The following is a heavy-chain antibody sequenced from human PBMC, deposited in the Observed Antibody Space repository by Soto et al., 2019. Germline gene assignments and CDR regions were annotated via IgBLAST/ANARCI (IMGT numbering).Heavy chain of an antibody. Sequence: PSETLSLTCTVSGGSISSSSYYWGWIRQPPGKGLEWIGSIYYSGSTYYNPSLKSRVTISVDTSKNQFSLKLSSVTAADTAVYYCARRYYDFDLFDPWGQGTLVTVSS. CDR2: IYYSGST. D-gene: IGHD3-3*01. CDR1: GGSISSSSYY. V-gene: IGHV4-39*01. J-gene: IGHJ5*02. CDR3: ARRYYDFDLFDP.